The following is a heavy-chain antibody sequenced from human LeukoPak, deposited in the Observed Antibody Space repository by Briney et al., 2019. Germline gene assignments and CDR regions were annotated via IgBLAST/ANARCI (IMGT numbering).Heavy chain of an antibody. CDR1: GFTFSSYS. J-gene: IGHJ4*02. CDR2: ISSSSSTI. V-gene: IGHV3-48*02. D-gene: IGHD2-2*02. Sequence: GGSLRLSCAASGFTFSSYSMNWVRQAPGKGLEWVSYISSSSSTIYYADSVKGRFTISRDNAKNSLYLQMNSLRDEDTAVYYCARGALGLAIGPIVVVPAAISGFDYWGQGTLVTVSS. CDR3: ARGALGLAIGPIVVVPAAISGFDY.